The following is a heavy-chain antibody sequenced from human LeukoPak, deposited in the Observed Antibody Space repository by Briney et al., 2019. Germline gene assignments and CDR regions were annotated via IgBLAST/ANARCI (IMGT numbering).Heavy chain of an antibody. CDR2: IYNIGTT. Sequence: PSETLSLTCTVSGGSISSYFWSWIRQPPGKGLEWIGDIYNIGTTNYNPSLKGRVTISVDTSKNQFSLKLTSVTAADTAVYYCAREIRGEDDLRIFDFWGQGTLVTVSS. J-gene: IGHJ4*02. D-gene: IGHD2-21*02. CDR1: GGSISSYF. CDR3: AREIRGEDDLRIFDF. V-gene: IGHV4-59*01.